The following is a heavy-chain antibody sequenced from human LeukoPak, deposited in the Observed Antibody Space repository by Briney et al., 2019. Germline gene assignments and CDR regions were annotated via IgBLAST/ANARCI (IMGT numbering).Heavy chain of an antibody. CDR2: IIPIFGTA. J-gene: IGHJ3*02. D-gene: IGHD3-16*01. V-gene: IGHV1-69*13. Sequence: GALVKVSCKASGGAFSSLAFSWVRQAPGQGLEWMGGIIPIFGTANYAQKFQGRVSITADESTNTAYLEVSSLTSEDTAVYYCARVRFMIPSDAFDIWGQGTMVTVSS. CDR1: GGAFSSLA. CDR3: ARVRFMIPSDAFDI.